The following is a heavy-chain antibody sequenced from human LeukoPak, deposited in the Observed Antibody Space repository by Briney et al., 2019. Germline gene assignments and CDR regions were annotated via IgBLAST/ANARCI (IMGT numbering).Heavy chain of an antibody. CDR2: IYPGDSDT. Sequence: GESLKISCKGSGYSFTSYWIGWVRPMPGKGLEWMGIIYPGDSDTRYSPSFQGQVTISADKSISTAYLQWSSLKASDTAMYYCARRSIAAAGGSSNWFDPWGQGTLVTVSS. D-gene: IGHD6-13*01. J-gene: IGHJ5*02. CDR1: GYSFTSYW. CDR3: ARRSIAAAGGSSNWFDP. V-gene: IGHV5-51*01.